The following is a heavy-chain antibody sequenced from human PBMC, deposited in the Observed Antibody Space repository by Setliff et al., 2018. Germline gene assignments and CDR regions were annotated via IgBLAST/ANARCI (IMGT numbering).Heavy chain of an antibody. D-gene: IGHD1-20*01. J-gene: IGHJ6*02. CDR2: IGPYNGNT. V-gene: IGHV1-18*01. CDR3: AKGGNITRETYYYYGMDV. CDR1: GYSFSFFG. Sequence: ASVKVSCKASGYSFSFFGITWVRQAPGQGFEWMGWIGPYNGNTYYAQKFQGRVAITTDTSTSTAYMELRSLRSDDTAVYYCAKGGNITRETYYYYGMDVRGQGTTVTVSS.